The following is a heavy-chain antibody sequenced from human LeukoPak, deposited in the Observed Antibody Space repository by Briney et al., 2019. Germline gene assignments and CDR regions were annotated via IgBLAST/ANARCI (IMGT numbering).Heavy chain of an antibody. V-gene: IGHV1-18*01. Sequence: VASVKVSCKASGYIFTNYGISWVRQAPGQGLEWMGWISAHNGNTDYVQKFQGRVTMTTDTSTGTAYMELRSLRSDDTAVYYCAREWYCSGGSCYSGATDYWGQGTLVTVSS. D-gene: IGHD2-15*01. CDR1: GYIFTNYG. CDR3: AREWYCSGGSCYSGATDY. CDR2: ISAHNGNT. J-gene: IGHJ4*02.